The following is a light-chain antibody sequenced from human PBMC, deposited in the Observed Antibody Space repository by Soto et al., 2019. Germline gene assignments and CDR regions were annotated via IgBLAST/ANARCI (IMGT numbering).Light chain of an antibody. CDR2: ASS. CDR1: QSVGSN. CDR3: QQYGDWPLT. Sequence: EIVLTQSPATLSVSPGERATLSCRASQSVGSNFAWYQQKPGQAPRLLIFASSTRATGVPARFSGSGSGTEFTLTISSLQSEDFAVYYCQQYGDWPLTFGGGDKVEIE. J-gene: IGKJ4*01. V-gene: IGKV3-15*01.